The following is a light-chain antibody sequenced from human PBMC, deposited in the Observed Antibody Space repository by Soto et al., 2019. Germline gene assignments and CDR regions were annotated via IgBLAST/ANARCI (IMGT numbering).Light chain of an antibody. CDR1: QGISNY. J-gene: IGKJ2*01. V-gene: IGKV1-27*01. Sequence: DIQMTQSPSSLSASVGDRVTITCRASQGISNYLAWYQQKPGKVPKLLIYAASTLQSGVPSRFSGSGSGTDFTLTISSLQPEDVATYYCKKYNSAPRDTFGQGTKLEIK. CDR2: AAS. CDR3: KKYNSAPRDT.